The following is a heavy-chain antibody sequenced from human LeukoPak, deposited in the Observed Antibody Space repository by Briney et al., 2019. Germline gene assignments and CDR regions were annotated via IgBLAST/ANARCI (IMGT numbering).Heavy chain of an antibody. V-gene: IGHV5-10-1*01. J-gene: IGHJ3*02. CDR1: GYSFTSYW. D-gene: IGHD2-8*01. CDR3: ARHQLLGPCFKGVCSDAFDI. Sequence: GASLKISCKGSGYSFTSYWISWVRQMPGKGLEWTGRIDPSDAYTNYSPSFQGHLTISADKSISTAYLQWSSLKASDTAMYYCARHQLLGPCFKGVCSDAFDIWGQGTMVTVSS. CDR2: IDPSDAYT.